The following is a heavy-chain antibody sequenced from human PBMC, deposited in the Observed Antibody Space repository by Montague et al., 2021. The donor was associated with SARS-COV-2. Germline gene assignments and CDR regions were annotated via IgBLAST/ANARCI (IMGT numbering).Heavy chain of an antibody. CDR2: IYYSGST. D-gene: IGHD6-19*01. CDR1: GGSISSYY. CDR3: ARGSGWMGNAFDI. Sequence: SETLSLTCTVSGGSISSYYWGWIRQPPGKGLERIGYIYYSGSTNYSPSLKSRVTISVDTSKNQFSLKLSSVTAADTAVYYCARGSGWMGNAFDIWGQGTMVTVSS. V-gene: IGHV4-59*01. J-gene: IGHJ3*02.